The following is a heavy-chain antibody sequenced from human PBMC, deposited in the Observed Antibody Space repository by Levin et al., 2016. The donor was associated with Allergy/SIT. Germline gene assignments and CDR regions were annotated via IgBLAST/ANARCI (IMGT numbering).Heavy chain of an antibody. V-gene: IGHV3-48*01. CDR2: ISRGSSSI. Sequence: GGSLRLSCAASGITLKNYSMNWVRQAPGKGLEWVSYISRGSSSIFYADSVKGRFTISRDNVKNSLYLQMNTLRAEDTAVYYCASGDYGDYLGTDAFPFWGQGTKVTVSS. CDR1: GITLKNYS. J-gene: IGHJ3*01. CDR3: ASGDYGDYLGTDAFPF. D-gene: IGHD4-17*01.